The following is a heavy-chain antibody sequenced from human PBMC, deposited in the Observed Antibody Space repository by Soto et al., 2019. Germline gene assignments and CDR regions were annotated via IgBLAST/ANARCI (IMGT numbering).Heavy chain of an antibody. CDR3: GRGGGAYDPPQAFDI. D-gene: IGHD3-16*01. Sequence: QVQLVESGGGVVQPGRSLRLSCAASGFTFSSYGMHWVRQAPGKGLEWVAVISYDGSNKYYADSVKGRFTISRDNSKNPMYLQMNALKAGDTVVYYCGRGGGAYDPPQAFDIWGQGTMVTVSS. CDR2: ISYDGSNK. J-gene: IGHJ3*02. V-gene: IGHV3-30*03. CDR1: GFTFSSYG.